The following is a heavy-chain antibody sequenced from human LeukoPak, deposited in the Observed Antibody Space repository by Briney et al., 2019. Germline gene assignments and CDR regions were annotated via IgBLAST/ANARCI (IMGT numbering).Heavy chain of an antibody. J-gene: IGHJ4*02. CDR2: IYYSGST. D-gene: IGHD1-26*01. CDR3: ARRPGSYFSRFDY. V-gene: IGHV4-39*01. Sequence: SETLSLTCTVSGGPISSSSYYWGWIRQPPGKGLEWIGSIYYSGSTYYNPPLKSRVTISVDTSKNQFSLKLSSVTAADTAVYYCARRPGSYFSRFDYWGQGTLVTVSS. CDR1: GGPISSSSYY.